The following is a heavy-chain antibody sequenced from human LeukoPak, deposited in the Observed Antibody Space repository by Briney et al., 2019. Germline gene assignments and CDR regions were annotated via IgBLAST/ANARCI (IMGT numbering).Heavy chain of an antibody. CDR3: ARPSREMATIYFDY. Sequence: PGGSLRLSCAASGFTFSSYSMNWVRQAPGKGLEWVSSISSSSSYIYYADSVKGRFTISRDNAKNSLYLQMNSLRAEDTAVYYCARPSREMATIYFDYWGQGTLVTVSS. CDR1: GFTFSSYS. J-gene: IGHJ4*02. D-gene: IGHD5-24*01. V-gene: IGHV3-21*01. CDR2: ISSSSSYI.